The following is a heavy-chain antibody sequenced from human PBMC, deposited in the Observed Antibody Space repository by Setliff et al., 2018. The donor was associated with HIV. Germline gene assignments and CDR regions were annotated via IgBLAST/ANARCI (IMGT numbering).Heavy chain of an antibody. V-gene: IGHV4-34*01. CDR3: ARRPPINYSSSWYVEN. CDR2: MHHSGGT. Sequence: SETLSLTCAVYGGSVSGHYWGWFRQPPGKGLEWIGSMHHSGGTYYNPSLKTRVTISLDTSKNQFSLKLSSVTAADTAVYYCARRPPINYSSSWYVENWGQGTLVTVSS. D-gene: IGHD6-13*01. CDR1: GGSVSGHY. J-gene: IGHJ4*02.